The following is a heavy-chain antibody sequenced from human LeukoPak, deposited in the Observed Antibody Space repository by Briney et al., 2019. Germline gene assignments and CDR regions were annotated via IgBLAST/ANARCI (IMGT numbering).Heavy chain of an antibody. Sequence: SETLSLTCAVYGGSFSGYYWSWIRQPPGKGLEWMGETNHSGSTNYNPSLRSRVTISVDTSKNQFSLKLSSVTAADTAVYYCARGRYPDYWGQGTLVTVSS. CDR1: GGSFSGYY. CDR3: ARGRYPDY. D-gene: IGHD2-2*01. J-gene: IGHJ4*02. V-gene: IGHV4-34*01. CDR2: TNHSGST.